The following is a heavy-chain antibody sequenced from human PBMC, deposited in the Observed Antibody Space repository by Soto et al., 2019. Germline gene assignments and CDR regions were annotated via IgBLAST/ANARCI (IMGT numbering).Heavy chain of an antibody. CDR2: INSDGSST. Sequence: PGGSLRLSCATSGFKFDDYSMHWVRQAPGKRLVWVSRINSDGSSTGYADSVKGRFTISRDNAKNTLYLQMNSLRAEDTAVYCCARDPMSVRRMDVWGNGTTVTVSS. CDR1: GFKFDDYS. D-gene: IGHD3-22*01. CDR3: ARDPMSVRRMDV. J-gene: IGHJ6*03. V-gene: IGHV3-74*01.